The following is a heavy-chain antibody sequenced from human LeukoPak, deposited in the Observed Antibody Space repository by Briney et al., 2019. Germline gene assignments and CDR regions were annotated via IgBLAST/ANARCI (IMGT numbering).Heavy chain of an antibody. V-gene: IGHV4-39*01. J-gene: IGHJ4*02. Sequence: SETLSLTCTVSGGSISSSTYYWAWIRQPPGKGLEWIATIYYIGNTYYNPSLKSRVTISVDTSKNQFSLKLSSVTAADTAVYYCATRGIAAGDLDYWGQGTLVTVSS. D-gene: IGHD6-13*01. CDR1: GGSISSSTYY. CDR2: IYYIGNT. CDR3: ATRGIAAGDLDY.